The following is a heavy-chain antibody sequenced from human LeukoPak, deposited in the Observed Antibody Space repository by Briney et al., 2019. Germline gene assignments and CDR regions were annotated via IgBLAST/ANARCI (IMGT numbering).Heavy chain of an antibody. CDR2: IKQDGSEK. J-gene: IGHJ6*03. Sequence: GGSLRLSCAASGFTFSSYAMHWVRQAPGKGLEWVANIKQDGSEKYYVDSVKGRFTISRDNAKNSLYLQMNSLRAEDTAVYYCARQGKVRVYYYMDVWGKGTTVTVSS. V-gene: IGHV3-7*01. CDR3: ARQGKVRVYYYMDV. CDR1: GFTFSSYA. D-gene: IGHD3-10*01.